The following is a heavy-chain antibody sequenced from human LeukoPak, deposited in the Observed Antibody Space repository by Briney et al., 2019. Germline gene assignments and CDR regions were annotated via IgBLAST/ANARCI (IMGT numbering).Heavy chain of an antibody. J-gene: IGHJ4*02. Sequence: ASVKVSCKASGYTFTSYYMHWVRQAPGQGLEWMGIINPSGGSTSYAQKFQGRVTMTRNTSISTAYMELSSLRSEDTAVYYCARARYDFWSGHYYFDYWGQGTLVTVSS. CDR1: GYTFTSYY. CDR3: ARARYDFWSGHYYFDY. CDR2: INPSGGST. V-gene: IGHV1-46*01. D-gene: IGHD3-3*01.